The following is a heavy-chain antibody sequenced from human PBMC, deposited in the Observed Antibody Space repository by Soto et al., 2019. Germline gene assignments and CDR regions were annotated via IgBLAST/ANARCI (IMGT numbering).Heavy chain of an antibody. Sequence: SETLSLTCAVSGGSIDRSNYYWDWIRQPPGKGLEWIGTTYYNGNAYYNPSLKSRVTMSVDTSKNQFSLKPISVTAADTAVYYCARHFVAVVIKGWGYWGQGTLVTVSS. V-gene: IGHV4-39*01. CDR3: ARHFVAVVIKGWGY. CDR1: GGSIDRSNYY. D-gene: IGHD3-22*01. J-gene: IGHJ4*02. CDR2: TYYNGNA.